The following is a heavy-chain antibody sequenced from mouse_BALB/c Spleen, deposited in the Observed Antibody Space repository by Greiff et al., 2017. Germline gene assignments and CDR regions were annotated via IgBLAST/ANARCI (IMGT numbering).Heavy chain of an antibody. Sequence: VQLKESGAELVKPGASVKLSCTASGFNIKDTYMHWVKQRPEQGLEWIGRIDPANGNTKYDPKFQGKATITADTSSNTAYLQLSSLTSEDTAVYYCARGSGYGVAYWGQGTLVTVSA. CDR1: GFNIKDTY. V-gene: IGHV14-3*02. CDR2: IDPANGNT. J-gene: IGHJ3*01. CDR3: ARGSGYGVAY. D-gene: IGHD3-1*01.